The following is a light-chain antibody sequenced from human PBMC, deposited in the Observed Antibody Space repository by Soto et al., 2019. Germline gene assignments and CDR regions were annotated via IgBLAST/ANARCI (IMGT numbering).Light chain of an antibody. V-gene: IGKV1-5*01. Sequence: DIQMTQSPSTLSASVGDRVTITCRASQSISNWVAWYQQKPGKAPKLLIYYASSLKSGVPSRFSGSASGTEFTLAINSLQPDDFATYYCQQYNSYLYTFGQGTNLEIK. CDR3: QQYNSYLYT. CDR1: QSISNW. CDR2: YAS. J-gene: IGKJ2*01.